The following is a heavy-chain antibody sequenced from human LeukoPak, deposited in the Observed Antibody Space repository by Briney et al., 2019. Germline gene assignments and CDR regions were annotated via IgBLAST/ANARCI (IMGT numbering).Heavy chain of an antibody. CDR2: ISGSGGST. Sequence: PGGSLRLSCAAPGFTFSSYAMSWVRQAPGKGLEWVSAISGSGGSTYYADSVKGRFTISRDNSKNTLYLQMNSLRAEDTAVYYSAKDKHIDDYYYYYGMDVWGQGTTVTVSS. CDR1: GFTFSSYA. J-gene: IGHJ6*02. D-gene: IGHD2-21*01. CDR3: AKDKHIDDYYYYYGMDV. V-gene: IGHV3-23*01.